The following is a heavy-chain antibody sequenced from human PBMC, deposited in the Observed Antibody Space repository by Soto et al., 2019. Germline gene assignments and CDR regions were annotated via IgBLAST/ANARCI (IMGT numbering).Heavy chain of an antibody. CDR1: GFTFGSYA. D-gene: IGHD2-2*01. Sequence: EVQLLESGGGLVQPGGSLRLSCVVSGFTFGSYAMSWVRQAPEKGPEWVAILGGNGFTTYYADSVKGRFTISGYKSKSTLFLQMNSLRADDTGVYYCAKALRPSLNCFYYMDVWGRGTAVTVSS. CDR3: AKALRPSLNCFYYMDV. V-gene: IGHV3-23*01. CDR2: LGGNGFTT. J-gene: IGHJ6*03.